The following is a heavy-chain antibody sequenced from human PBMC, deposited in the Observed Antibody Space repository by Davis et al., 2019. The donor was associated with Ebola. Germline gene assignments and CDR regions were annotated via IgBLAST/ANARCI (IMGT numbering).Heavy chain of an antibody. J-gene: IGHJ4*02. D-gene: IGHD3-10*01. CDR1: GFSLSTSGVG. Sequence: SGPTLVKPTQTLTLTCTFSGFSLSTSGVGVGWIRQPPGKALEWLALIYWDDDKRYSPSLKRRLTITKDTSKNQVVLTMTNMDPVDTATYYCARIVEGSGTSAFDYWGQGTLVTVSS. CDR2: IYWDDDK. V-gene: IGHV2-5*02. CDR3: ARIVEGSGTSAFDY.